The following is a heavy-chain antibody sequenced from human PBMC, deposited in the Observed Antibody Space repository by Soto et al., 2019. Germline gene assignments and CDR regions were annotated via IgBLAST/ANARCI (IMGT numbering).Heavy chain of an antibody. Sequence: QVQVVQSGAEGRKPGSSVKVSCKASGGTFSSHGVGWVRQAPGQGLEWMGKIIPFFGTTNYAQKFQGRVTITADESTSTVYLEVSSLTSEDTAIYYCARDRGYTGLGWLDPWGQGTLVTVSS. J-gene: IGHJ5*02. V-gene: IGHV1-69*18. CDR2: IIPFFGTT. CDR1: GGTFSSHG. CDR3: ARDRGYTGLGWLDP. D-gene: IGHD5-18*01.